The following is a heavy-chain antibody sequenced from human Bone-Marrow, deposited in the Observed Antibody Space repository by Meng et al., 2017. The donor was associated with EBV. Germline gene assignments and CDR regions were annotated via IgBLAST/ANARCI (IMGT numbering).Heavy chain of an antibody. J-gene: IGHJ4*02. V-gene: IGHV1-69*01. CDR1: GGTFRRDA. Sequence: QVQLVKSGAEVKKPGSSVKVACKTSGGTFRRDAISWVRQAPGQGLEWMGGLIPMSDAPHYAQKFQGRVTITADESTSTHYMDLSGLRSEDTAVYYCASESGRGFTPDYWGQGTLVTVSS. CDR3: ASESGRGFTPDY. D-gene: IGHD3-10*01. CDR2: LIPMSDAP.